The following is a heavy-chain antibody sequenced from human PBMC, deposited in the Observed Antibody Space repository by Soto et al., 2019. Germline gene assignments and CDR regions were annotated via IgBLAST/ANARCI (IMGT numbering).Heavy chain of an antibody. CDR3: AKSFSSNWYDYFDY. V-gene: IGHV3-23*01. CDR1: GFTFSSYS. J-gene: IGHJ4*02. CDR2: FRTSGDGGTT. Sequence: GGSLRLSCAASGFTFSSYSMSWVRQAPGKGLEWVSGFRTSGDGGTTYYADSVKGRFTISRDNSKNMLFLQMNSLRAEDTAIYYCAKSFSSNWYDYFDYWGQGSLVTVSS. D-gene: IGHD6-13*01.